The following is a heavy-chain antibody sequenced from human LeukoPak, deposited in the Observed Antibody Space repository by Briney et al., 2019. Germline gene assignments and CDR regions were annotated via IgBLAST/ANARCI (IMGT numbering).Heavy chain of an antibody. CDR2: IYYSGST. D-gene: IGHD3-16*01. Sequence: PSETLSLTCTVSGGSISSSSYYWGWIRQPPGKGLEWIGSIYYSGSTYYNPSLKSRVTISVDTSKNQFSLKLSSVTAADTAVYYCARGGPGGWFDPWGQGTLVTVSS. CDR3: ARGGPGGWFDP. CDR1: GGSISSSSYY. J-gene: IGHJ5*02. V-gene: IGHV4-39*01.